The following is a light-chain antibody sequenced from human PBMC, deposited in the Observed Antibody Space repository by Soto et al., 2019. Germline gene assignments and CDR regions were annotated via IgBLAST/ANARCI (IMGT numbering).Light chain of an antibody. CDR2: DVT. CDR3: SSYTGTSTYV. Sequence: QSALTQPASVSGSPGQSITISCTGTSSDVGSYNYVSWYQQHPGKVPKLIIYDVTYRPSRVSDRFSGSKSGNTASLTISGLQAEDEADYYCSSYTGTSTYVFGTGTKLTVL. J-gene: IGLJ1*01. V-gene: IGLV2-14*01. CDR1: SSDVGSYNY.